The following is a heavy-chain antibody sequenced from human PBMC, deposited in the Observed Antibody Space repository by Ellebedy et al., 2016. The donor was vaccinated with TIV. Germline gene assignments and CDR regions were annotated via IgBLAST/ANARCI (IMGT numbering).Heavy chain of an antibody. Sequence: GGSLRLSXVASGFTLSDYDMSWIRQAPGKGLEWVSYISGSGNTINHADSVKGRFTISRDNAKNSLYLQMNSLRAEDTALYYCARDFGDFWGQGTLVTVSP. CDR1: GFTLSDYD. V-gene: IGHV3-11*01. D-gene: IGHD3-10*01. CDR2: ISGSGNTI. J-gene: IGHJ4*02. CDR3: ARDFGDF.